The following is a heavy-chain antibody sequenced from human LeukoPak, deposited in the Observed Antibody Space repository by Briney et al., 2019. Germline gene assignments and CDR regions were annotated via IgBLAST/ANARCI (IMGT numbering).Heavy chain of an antibody. CDR1: GFTFSSHG. CDR2: IWYDGSQT. Sequence: PGRSLRLSCVGSGFTFSSHGMHWVRQAPGKGLEWVAVIWYDGSQTYCAESVKGRFTISRDDSKNTLYLQMNSLRAEDTGIYYCARDPQHSMDVWGQGTTVTVSS. CDR3: ARDPQHSMDV. D-gene: IGHD5-18*01. J-gene: IGHJ6*02. V-gene: IGHV3-33*01.